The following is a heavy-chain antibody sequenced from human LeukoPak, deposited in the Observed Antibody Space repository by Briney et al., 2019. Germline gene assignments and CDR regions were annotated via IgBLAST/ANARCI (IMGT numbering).Heavy chain of an antibody. J-gene: IGHJ5*02. Sequence: ASVKVSCKASGGTFSSYAISWVRQAPGQGLEWMGGIIPIFGAANYAQKFQGRVTITTDESTSTAYMELSSLRSEDTAVYYCARVGLRYSAGFDPWGQGTLVTVSS. CDR2: IIPIFGAA. V-gene: IGHV1-69*05. CDR1: GGTFSSYA. CDR3: ARVGLRYSAGFDP. D-gene: IGHD3-9*01.